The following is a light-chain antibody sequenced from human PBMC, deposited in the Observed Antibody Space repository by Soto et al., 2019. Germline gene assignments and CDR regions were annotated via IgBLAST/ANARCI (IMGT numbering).Light chain of an antibody. V-gene: IGKV1-13*02. CDR3: QQFNSYPFP. Sequence: ATQLTQSPSSLSASVGDRVTITCRASQGIGSSLAWYQQKPGKAPKLLIFDASNLQSGVPSRFGGSGSGTDFTLTIRRRQPEDFATYYRQQFNSYPFPFGPGTKVDIK. J-gene: IGKJ3*01. CDR2: DAS. CDR1: QGIGSS.